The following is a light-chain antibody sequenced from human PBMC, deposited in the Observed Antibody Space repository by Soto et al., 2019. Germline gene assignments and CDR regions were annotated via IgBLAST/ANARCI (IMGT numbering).Light chain of an antibody. Sequence: QSALTQPASVSGSPGQSITVSCTGTSSDIGGYIFVSWYQPHPGKPPKLMIYDINNRPSGVSKRFSGSKSGNTSSLTISGLQAEEEADYYCVSYTARSSYVFGTGTKLTVL. V-gene: IGLV2-14*01. CDR1: SSDIGGYIF. CDR2: DIN. CDR3: VSYTARSSYV. J-gene: IGLJ1*01.